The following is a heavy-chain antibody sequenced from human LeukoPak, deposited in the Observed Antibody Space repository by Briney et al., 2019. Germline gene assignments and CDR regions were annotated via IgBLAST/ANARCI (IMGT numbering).Heavy chain of an antibody. J-gene: IGHJ4*02. CDR1: GFTFSSYA. Sequence: PGGSLRLSRAASGFTFSSYAMSWVRQAPGKGLEWVSAISGSGGSTYYADSVKGRFTISRDNSKNTLYLQMNSLRAEDTAVYYCAKDLSPYCSSTSCYPDYWGQGTLVTVSS. CDR3: AKDLSPYCSSTSCYPDY. D-gene: IGHD2-2*01. CDR2: ISGSGGST. V-gene: IGHV3-23*01.